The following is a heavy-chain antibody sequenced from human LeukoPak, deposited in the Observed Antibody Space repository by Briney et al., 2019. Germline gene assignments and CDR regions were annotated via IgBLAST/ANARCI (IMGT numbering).Heavy chain of an antibody. D-gene: IGHD3-16*01. J-gene: IGHJ4*02. Sequence: SETLSLTCTVSGASISSTSYYWGWILQPPGTGLEWIGSTYYRGTTYYNPSLKSRATISVDTSKNQFSLQLSSVTAADTAVYYCATYVWARHFDYWGQGTLVTVSS. CDR3: ATYVWARHFDY. CDR2: TYYRGTT. CDR1: GASISSTSYY. V-gene: IGHV4-39*07.